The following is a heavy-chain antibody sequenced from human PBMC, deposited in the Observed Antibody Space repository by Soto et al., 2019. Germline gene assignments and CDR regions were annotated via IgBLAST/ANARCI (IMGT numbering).Heavy chain of an antibody. Sequence: SETLSLTCAVSGGSVSTGTYSWNWIRQSQGKGLEWIGYIYHSGSFYYNPSLKSRVTISVDRAKNQFSLNLDSVTAADTAVYYCARASGYCSGGTCFPFDYWGRGTLVTVSS. CDR2: IYHSGSF. D-gene: IGHD2-15*01. CDR3: ARASGYCSGGTCFPFDY. V-gene: IGHV4-30-2*06. CDR1: GGSVSTGTYS. J-gene: IGHJ4*02.